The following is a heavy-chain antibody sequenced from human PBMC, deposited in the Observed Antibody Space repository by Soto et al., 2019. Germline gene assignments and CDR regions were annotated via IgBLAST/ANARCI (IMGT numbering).Heavy chain of an antibody. V-gene: IGHV4-31*03. CDR3: ARGAHYSSSFRWFDP. CDR1: GGSISSGGYY. D-gene: IGHD6-6*01. Sequence: SETLSLTCTVSGGSISSGGYYWSWIRQHPGKGLEWIGYIYYSGSTYYNPSLKSRVTISVDTSKNQFSLKLSSVTAADTAVYYCARGAHYSSSFRWFDPWGQGTLVTVSS. J-gene: IGHJ5*02. CDR2: IYYSGST.